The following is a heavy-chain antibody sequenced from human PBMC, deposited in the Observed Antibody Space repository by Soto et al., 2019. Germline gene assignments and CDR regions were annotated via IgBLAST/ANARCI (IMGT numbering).Heavy chain of an antibody. CDR3: TSFDSNGYYPQNHY. V-gene: IGHV1-69*01. Sequence: QVILAQSGAEVKKPGSSVKVSCKVSGGSFSSFSINWVRHAPGQRFEWMGGIIPILGTANFTQKFQDRVTFTADETKATAYMSLSSLTSEDTAFYYCTSFDSNGYYPQNHYWGPGTQVTVSS. CDR1: GGSFSSFS. J-gene: IGHJ4*02. D-gene: IGHD3-22*01. CDR2: IIPILGTA.